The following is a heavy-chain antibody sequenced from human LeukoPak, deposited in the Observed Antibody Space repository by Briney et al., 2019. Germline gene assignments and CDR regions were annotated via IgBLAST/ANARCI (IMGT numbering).Heavy chain of an antibody. V-gene: IGHV3-23*01. Sequence: PGGTLRLSCAASRFTFSSYGMSWVRQAPGKGMEWVSTISASGGSTHYADSVKGRFTISRDNSKNTLYVQMNSLRAEDTAVYYCAKDPSTLTLTDDYWGQGTLVTVSS. D-gene: IGHD1-14*01. CDR2: ISASGGST. J-gene: IGHJ4*02. CDR1: RFTFSSYG. CDR3: AKDPSTLTLTDDY.